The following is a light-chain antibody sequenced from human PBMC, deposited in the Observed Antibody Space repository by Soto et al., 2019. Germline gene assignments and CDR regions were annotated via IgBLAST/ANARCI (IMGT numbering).Light chain of an antibody. CDR2: DDN. Sequence: QSVLTQPPSVSAAPGQKVTISCSGSSSNIGGNSVSWYQQLPGTAPKLLIYDDNKRPSGIPDRFSGYQSGTSATLGITGFQTGDEADYYCGSWDSSLSAYVFGTGTKVTVL. V-gene: IGLV1-51*01. CDR3: GSWDSSLSAYV. CDR1: SSNIGGNS. J-gene: IGLJ1*01.